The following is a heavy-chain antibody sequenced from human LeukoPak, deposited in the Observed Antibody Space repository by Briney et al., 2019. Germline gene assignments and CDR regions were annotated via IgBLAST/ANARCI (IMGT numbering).Heavy chain of an antibody. J-gene: IGHJ4*02. CDR2: MSYSGPT. CDR1: GGSISSYS. V-gene: IGHV4-59*08. CDR3: ARHEGKLWFGETAMNY. D-gene: IGHD3-10*01. Sequence: SETLSLTCTVSGGSISSYSWSWVRQPPGKGLEWIAYMSYSGPTNYNPSLKSRVTTSVDTSKKQFSLKLSSVTAADTAVYYCARHEGKLWFGETAMNYWGQGTLVTVSS.